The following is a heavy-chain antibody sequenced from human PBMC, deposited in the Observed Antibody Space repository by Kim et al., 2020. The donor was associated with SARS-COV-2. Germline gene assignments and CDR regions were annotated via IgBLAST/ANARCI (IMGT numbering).Heavy chain of an antibody. D-gene: IGHD3-22*01. CDR2: IYHSGST. V-gene: IGHV4-4*02. CDR1: GGSISSSNW. Sequence: SETLSLTCAVSGGSISSSNWWSWVRQPPGKVLEWIGEIYHSGSTNYNPSLKSRVTISVDKSKNQFSLKLSSVTAADTAVYYCARKNTYYYDSSGLGFTFDIWGQGTMVTVSS. J-gene: IGHJ3*02. CDR3: ARKNTYYYDSSGLGFTFDI.